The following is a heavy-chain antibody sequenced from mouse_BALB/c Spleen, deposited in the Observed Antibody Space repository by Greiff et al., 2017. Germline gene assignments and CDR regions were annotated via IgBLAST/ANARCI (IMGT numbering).Heavy chain of an antibody. Sequence: DVKLQESGPGLVKPSQSLSLTCTVTGYSITSDYAWNWIRQFPGNKLEWMGYISYSGSTSYNPSLKSRISITRDTSKNQFFLQLNSVTTEDTATYYCARSGDGYLYAMDYWGQGTSVTVSS. J-gene: IGHJ4*01. CDR3: ARSGDGYLYAMDY. CDR1: GYSITSDYA. V-gene: IGHV3-2*02. D-gene: IGHD2-3*01. CDR2: ISYSGST.